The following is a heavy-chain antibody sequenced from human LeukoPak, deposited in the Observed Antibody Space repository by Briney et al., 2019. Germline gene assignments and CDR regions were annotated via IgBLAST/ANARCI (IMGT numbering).Heavy chain of an antibody. V-gene: IGHV3-30*18. CDR3: AKTYYYDSSGYYVFDY. J-gene: IGHJ4*02. CDR1: GLSVSSNF. CDR2: ISYDGSNK. D-gene: IGHD3-22*01. Sequence: GGSLRLSCAATGLSVSSNFMSWVRQAPGKGLEWVAVISYDGSNKYYADSVKGRFTISRDNSKNTLYLQMNSLRAEDTAVYYCAKTYYYDSSGYYVFDYWGQGTLVTVSS.